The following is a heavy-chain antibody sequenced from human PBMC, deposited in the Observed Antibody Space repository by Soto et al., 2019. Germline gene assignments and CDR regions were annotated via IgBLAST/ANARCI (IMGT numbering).Heavy chain of an antibody. CDR2: INRDGSTT. V-gene: IGHV3-74*01. D-gene: IGHD6-25*01. Sequence: PGGSLRLSCAASGFTFSSYWMHWVRQAPGKGLVWVSGINRDGSTTSYADSVKGRFTISRDNAKNTLYLQMNSLRAEDTAVYYCAKVSGPAWGQGTLVTVSS. CDR3: AKVSGPA. J-gene: IGHJ5*02. CDR1: GFTFSSYW.